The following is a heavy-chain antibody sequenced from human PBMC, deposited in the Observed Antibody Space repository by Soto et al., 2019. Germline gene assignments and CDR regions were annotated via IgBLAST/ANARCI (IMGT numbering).Heavy chain of an antibody. J-gene: IGHJ4*02. CDR1: GGSINIGGYY. CDR2: IYYSGST. Sequence: NPSETLSLTCTVSGGSINIGGYYWSWIRQHPGKGLEWIGYIYYSGSTFYNPSLKSRVTISFDTSKNQFSLKLNSVTAADTAVYYCARSPLSSDIAVRPVTPVLYYFDFWGQGTQVTVSS. CDR3: ARSPLSSDIAVRPVTPVLYYFDF. V-gene: IGHV4-31*02. D-gene: IGHD6-6*01.